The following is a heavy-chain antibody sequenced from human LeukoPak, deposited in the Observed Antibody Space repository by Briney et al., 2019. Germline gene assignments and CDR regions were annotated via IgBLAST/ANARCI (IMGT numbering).Heavy chain of an antibody. D-gene: IGHD3-10*01. CDR2: ISWNSGSI. CDR1: GFIFDDYA. Sequence: GGSLRLSCAASGFIFDDYAMHWVRQAPGKGLEWVSGISWNSGSINYADSVKGRFTISRDNAKNSLYLQMNSLRAEDTAVYYCARDPQYYYGSGYYFDYWGQGTLVTVSS. J-gene: IGHJ4*02. CDR3: ARDPQYYYGSGYYFDY. V-gene: IGHV3-9*01.